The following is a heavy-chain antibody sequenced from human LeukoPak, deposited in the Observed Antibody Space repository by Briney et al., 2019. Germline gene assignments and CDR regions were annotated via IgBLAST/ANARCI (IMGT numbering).Heavy chain of an antibody. D-gene: IGHD2-21*01. CDR1: GGTFSSYA. V-gene: IGHV1-69*04. Sequence: SVKVSCKASGGTFSSYAISWVRQAPGQGLEWMGRIIPILGIANYAQKFQGRVTITADKSTSTAYMELSSLRSEDAAVYYCASLYSYYFDYWGQGTLVTVSS. CDR3: ASLYSYYFDY. J-gene: IGHJ4*02. CDR2: IIPILGIA.